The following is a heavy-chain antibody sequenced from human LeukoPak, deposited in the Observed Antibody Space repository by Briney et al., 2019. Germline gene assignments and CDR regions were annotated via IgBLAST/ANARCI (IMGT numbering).Heavy chain of an antibody. CDR3: AGSRRATGINDPFDL. CDR1: GASISSSGYY. J-gene: IGHJ3*01. D-gene: IGHD1-1*01. Sequence: SETLSLTCTVSGASISSSGYYWGWIRQTPGKGLGWIATVFYGVRSDYNPSLNRRVTISVDTYKNQFALEVRSVTAADTAVFYCAGSRRATGINDPFDLWGQGTMVSVSS. CDR2: VFYGVRS. V-gene: IGHV4-39*06.